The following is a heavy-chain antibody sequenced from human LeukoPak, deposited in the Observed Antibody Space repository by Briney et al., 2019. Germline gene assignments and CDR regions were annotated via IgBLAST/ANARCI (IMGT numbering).Heavy chain of an antibody. CDR2: IYSGGST. J-gene: IGHJ4*02. V-gene: IGHV3-53*01. D-gene: IGHD3-10*01. CDR1: GFTVSSNY. Sequence: GGSLRLSCAASGFTVSSNYMSWVRQAPGKGLEWVSVIYSGGSTYYADSVKGRFTISRDNSKNTLYLQMNSLRAEDTAVYYCARARGYYARYFDYWGQGTLVTVSS. CDR3: ARARGYYARYFDY.